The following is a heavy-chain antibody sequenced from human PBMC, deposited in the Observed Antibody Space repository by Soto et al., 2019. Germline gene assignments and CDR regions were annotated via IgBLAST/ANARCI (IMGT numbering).Heavy chain of an antibody. D-gene: IGHD1-26*01. CDR1: GDSVSNGYFY. Sequence: QVQLQESGPGLLKPSETLSLTCTVSGDSVSNGYFYWSWIRQPPGKGLEWIGNIYYSGSTTYNPPVKSRVTMSLDKSKNQCSLRLSSVTAADTAVYYGARDVWAHPGLVGVTGTFDIWGQGTLVTVSS. CDR2: IYYSGST. CDR3: ARDVWAHPGLVGVTGTFDI. V-gene: IGHV4-61*01. J-gene: IGHJ3*02.